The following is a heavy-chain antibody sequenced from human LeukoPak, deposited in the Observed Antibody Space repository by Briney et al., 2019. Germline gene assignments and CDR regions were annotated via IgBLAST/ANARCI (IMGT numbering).Heavy chain of an antibody. CDR2: MNPNSGNT. J-gene: IGHJ3*02. D-gene: IGHD3-22*01. CDR3: ARGESYYDSSGPPYGI. CDR1: GYTFTSYD. V-gene: IGHV1-8*03. Sequence: GASVKVSCKASGYTFTSYDINWVRQATGQGLEWMGWMNPNSGNTGYAQKFQGRVTITRNTSISTAYMELSSLRSEDTAVYYCARGESYYDSSGPPYGIWSQGTMVTVSS.